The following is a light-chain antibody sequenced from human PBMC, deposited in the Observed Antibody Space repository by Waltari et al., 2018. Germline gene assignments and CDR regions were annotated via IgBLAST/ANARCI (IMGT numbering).Light chain of an antibody. V-gene: IGKV3-15*01. CDR1: QSVSGK. CDR2: GAP. J-gene: IGKJ1*01. CDR3: QQYNGWPRT. Sequence: EIVMTQSPVTLSESPGQRVTLSCRASQSVSGKLVWYQQKPGQSPRVLIYGAPTRATGVPARFSGSGSGTEFTLTISSLQAEDIAVYYCQQYNGWPRTFGQGTKVEI.